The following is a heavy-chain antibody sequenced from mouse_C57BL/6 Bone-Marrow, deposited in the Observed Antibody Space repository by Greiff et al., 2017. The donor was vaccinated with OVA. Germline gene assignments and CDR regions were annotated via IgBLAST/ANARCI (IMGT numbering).Heavy chain of an antibody. J-gene: IGHJ2*01. Sequence: QVQLKQPGAELVKPGASVKLSCKASGYTFTSYWMHWVKQRPGQGLEWIGMIHPNSGSTNYNEKFKGKATFTADTSSNTAYMQLSSLTTEDSAIYYCARKMGYYVSPDWGQGTTLTVSS. D-gene: IGHD2-3*01. CDR1: GYTFTSYW. CDR2: IHPNSGST. CDR3: ARKMGYYVSPD. V-gene: IGHV1-64*01.